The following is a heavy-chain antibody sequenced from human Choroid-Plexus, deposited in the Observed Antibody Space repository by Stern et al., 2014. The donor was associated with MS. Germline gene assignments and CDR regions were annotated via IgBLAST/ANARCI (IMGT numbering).Heavy chain of an antibody. Sequence: VPLEESGGGVAQPGRPLILSCAASGFTFSHFGMHWVRQAPGKGLEWVALISDDGSDKYYADSGKGRCTMFRDNAKNTLYMHMNSLRAEDTAVYYWAKDRQWSTYFFDYWGQGSLVTVSS. CDR1: GFTFSHFG. D-gene: IGHD2-15*01. CDR2: ISDDGSDK. CDR3: AKDRQWSTYFFDY. J-gene: IGHJ4*02. V-gene: IGHV3-30*18.